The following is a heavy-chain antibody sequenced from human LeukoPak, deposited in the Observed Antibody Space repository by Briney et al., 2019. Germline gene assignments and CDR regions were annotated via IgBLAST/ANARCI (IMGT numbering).Heavy chain of an antibody. Sequence: GGSLRLSCAASEFTFGNNAMSWVRQTPGKGLEWVSAISGSGGSTYYADSVKGRFIISRDNSKKTLNLQMNSLRAEDTAIYYCARGGGLQPFQNWGQGTLVIVSS. CDR1: EFTFGNNA. J-gene: IGHJ1*01. CDR2: ISGSGGST. V-gene: IGHV3-23*01. CDR3: ARGGGLQPFQN. D-gene: IGHD2-15*01.